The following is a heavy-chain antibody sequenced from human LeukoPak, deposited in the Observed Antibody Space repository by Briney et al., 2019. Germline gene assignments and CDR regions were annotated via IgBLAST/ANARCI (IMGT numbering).Heavy chain of an antibody. V-gene: IGHV3-30*02. CDR3: AKLNQKGDAFDI. J-gene: IGHJ3*02. Sequence: TGGSLTLSCAASGFTFSSYGMHWVRQAPGKGLEWVAFIRYDGSNKYYADSVKGRFTISRDNSKNTLYLQMNSLRAEDTAVYYCAKLNQKGDAFDIWGQGTMVTVSS. D-gene: IGHD1-14*01. CDR1: GFTFSSYG. CDR2: IRYDGSNK.